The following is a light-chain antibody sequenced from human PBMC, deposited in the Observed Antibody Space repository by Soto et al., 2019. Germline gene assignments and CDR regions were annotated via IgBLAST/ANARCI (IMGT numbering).Light chain of an antibody. CDR2: EVI. Sequence: QSAVTHPPSVSGSPGQSVTISCTGTSSDVGKYDRVSWYQQPPGTAPKLIIYEVINRPSGVPARFSGSKSGNTASLTISGLQAEDEADYYCSSYMSTSRYVFGAGTKVT. V-gene: IGLV2-18*02. CDR3: SSYMSTSRYV. CDR1: SSDVGKYDR. J-gene: IGLJ1*01.